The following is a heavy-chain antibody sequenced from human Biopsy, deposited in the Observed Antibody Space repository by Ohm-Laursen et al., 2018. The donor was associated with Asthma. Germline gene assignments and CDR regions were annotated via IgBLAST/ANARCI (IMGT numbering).Heavy chain of an antibody. CDR2: ISPVFGST. V-gene: IGHV1-69*06. CDR3: ASPSSSREILYYYYNMDI. D-gene: IGHD6-13*01. CDR1: GGTFGNYA. Sequence: SVKVSCKSSGGTFGNYAISWLRQAPGLGLERMGGISPVFGSTNIAQKFQGRVTISADIFTKTAYLEVSSLRSDDTAVYYCASPSSSREILYYYYNMDIWGQGTTVTV. J-gene: IGHJ6*02.